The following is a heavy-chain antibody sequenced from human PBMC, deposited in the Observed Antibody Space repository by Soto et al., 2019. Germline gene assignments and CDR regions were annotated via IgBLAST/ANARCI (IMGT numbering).Heavy chain of an antibody. CDR3: AKLGDAVSGFFDF. CDR2: VSFDGSHK. J-gene: IGHJ5*01. D-gene: IGHD3-3*01. V-gene: IGHV3-30*18. Sequence: QVQLVQSGGGVVQPGGSLRLSCAASGFTFRSYAIHWVRQAPGKGLEWVADVSFDGSHKTYAVPVRGRFTLSRDNSKETVYVQMNSLRAEDTAVYYCAKLGDAVSGFFDFWGQGTQVAVSS. CDR1: GFTFRSYA.